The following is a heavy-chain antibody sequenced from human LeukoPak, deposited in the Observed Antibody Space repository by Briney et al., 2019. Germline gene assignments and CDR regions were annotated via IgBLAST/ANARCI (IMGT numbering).Heavy chain of an antibody. D-gene: IGHD2-21*02. Sequence: GRSLRLSCAASGFTFSTYAMHWVRQAPGKGLEWVAVISYDGSNKYYADSVKGRFTTSRDNSKITLYLQMNSLRPEDTAVYYCARGPGCGDCYPGQLSHYYYGMDVWGQGITVTVSS. V-gene: IGHV3-30*04. CDR2: ISYDGSNK. CDR3: ARGPGCGDCYPGQLSHYYYGMDV. J-gene: IGHJ6*02. CDR1: GFTFSTYA.